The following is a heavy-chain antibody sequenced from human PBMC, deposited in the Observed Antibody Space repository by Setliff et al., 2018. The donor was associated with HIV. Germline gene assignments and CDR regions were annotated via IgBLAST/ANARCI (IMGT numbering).Heavy chain of an antibody. Sequence: SETLSLTCTVSGDSVSRSNYHWAWIRQPPGKGLEWIGSIDYNEITYYNPYLKSRVTLSVDTPKNQFSLYLSSVTASDTAVYYCASLFRLSGFWISFLPDYWGQGILVTVSS. J-gene: IGHJ4*02. D-gene: IGHD3-3*01. CDR1: GDSVSRSNYH. CDR2: IDYNEIT. V-gene: IGHV4-39*01. CDR3: ASLFRLSGFWISFLPDY.